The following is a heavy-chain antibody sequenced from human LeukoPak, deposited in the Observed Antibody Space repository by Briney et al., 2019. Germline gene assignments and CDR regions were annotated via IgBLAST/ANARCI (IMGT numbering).Heavy chain of an antibody. CDR3: ARDLDGLGYYYGMDV. CDR2: IYSGGST. V-gene: IGHV3-53*04. J-gene: IGHJ6*02. D-gene: IGHD3-16*01. Sequence: PGGSLRLSCAASGFTVSSNYMSWVRQAPGKGQEWVSVIYSGGSTYYADTVKGRFTISRHNSKNTLYLQMNSLRAEDTAVYYCARDLDGLGYYYGMDVWGQGTTVTVSS. CDR1: GFTVSSNY.